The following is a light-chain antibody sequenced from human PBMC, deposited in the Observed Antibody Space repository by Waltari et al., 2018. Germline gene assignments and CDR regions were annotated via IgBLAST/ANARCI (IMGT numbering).Light chain of an antibody. CDR2: WAS. Sequence: SLGERATINCKSSQSVLYSSNNKNYLAWYQQKPGQPPKLLIYWASTRESGVPDRFSGSGSGTDFTLTISSLQAEDVAVYYCQQYYSIPITFGPGTKVDIK. V-gene: IGKV4-1*01. J-gene: IGKJ3*01. CDR1: QSVLYSSNNKNY. CDR3: QQYYSIPIT.